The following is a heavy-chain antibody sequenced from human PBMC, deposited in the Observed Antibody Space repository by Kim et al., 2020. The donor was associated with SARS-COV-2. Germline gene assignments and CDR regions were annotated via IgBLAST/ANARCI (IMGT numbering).Heavy chain of an antibody. J-gene: IGHJ4*02. CDR2: ISPYNGNT. CDR1: GYTFTSYG. V-gene: IGHV1-18*01. CDR3: VRDGDLPDY. Sequence: ASVKVSCKASGYTFTSYGISWVRQAPGQGLEWMGWISPYNGNTKYVQKLQGRVTMSTDTSTTTAYMELRSLRSDDTAVYYCVRDGDLPDYWGQGTLVTVS. D-gene: IGHD7-27*01.